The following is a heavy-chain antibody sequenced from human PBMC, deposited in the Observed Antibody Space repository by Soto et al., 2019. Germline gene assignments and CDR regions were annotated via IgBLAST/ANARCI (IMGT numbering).Heavy chain of an antibody. D-gene: IGHD5-12*01. CDR1: GFTFSSYE. J-gene: IGHJ4*02. CDR3: ARERSGYDY. CDR2: ISSSGSTI. Sequence: GGSLRLSCAASGFTFSSYEMNCVRQAPGKGLEWFSYISSSGSTIYYTDSVKGRFTISRDNAKNSLYLQMNNLRAEDTAVYYCARERSGYDYWGQGTLVTVSS. V-gene: IGHV3-48*03.